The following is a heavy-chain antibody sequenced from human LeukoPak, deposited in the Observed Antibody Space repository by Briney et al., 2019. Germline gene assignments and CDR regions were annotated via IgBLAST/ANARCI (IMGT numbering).Heavy chain of an antibody. CDR3: ARGVAWRYXYDY. J-gene: IGHJ4*02. V-gene: IGHV1-69*05. Sequence: SVKVSCKASGGTFSSYAISWVRQAPGQGLEWMGGIIPIFGTANYAQKFQGRVTITTDESTSTAYMELSSLRSEDTAVYYCARGVAWRYXYDYWGQGTLVTVSS. CDR2: IIPIFGTA. D-gene: IGHD5-18*01. CDR1: GGTFSSYA.